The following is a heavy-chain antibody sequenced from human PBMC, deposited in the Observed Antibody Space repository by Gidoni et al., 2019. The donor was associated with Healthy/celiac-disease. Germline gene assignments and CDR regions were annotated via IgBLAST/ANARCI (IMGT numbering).Heavy chain of an antibody. J-gene: IGHJ4*02. CDR2: ISWNSGSI. Sequence: EVQLVESRGGLVQPGRSLRLSCAASGFTFDDYAMHWVRQAPGKGLEWVSGISWNSGSIGYADSVKGRFTISRDNAKNSLYLQMNSLRAEDTALYYCAKDQDSSFLDYWGQGTLDTVSS. V-gene: IGHV3-9*01. CDR3: AKDQDSSFLDY. CDR1: GFTFDDYA. D-gene: IGHD3-22*01.